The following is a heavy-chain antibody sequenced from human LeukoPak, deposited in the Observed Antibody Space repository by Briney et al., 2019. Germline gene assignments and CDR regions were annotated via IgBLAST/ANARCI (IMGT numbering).Heavy chain of an antibody. V-gene: IGHV4-59*08. CDR3: ARLTTLGWFGESNYYFDY. CDR2: IYYSGST. J-gene: IGHJ4*02. CDR1: GGSISSYY. Sequence: TSETLSLTCTVSGGSISSYYWSWIRQPPGKGLEWIGYIYYSGSTNYNPSLKSRVTISVDTSKNQFSLKPSSVTAADTAVYYCARLTTLGWFGESNYYFDYWGQGTLVTVSS. D-gene: IGHD3-10*01.